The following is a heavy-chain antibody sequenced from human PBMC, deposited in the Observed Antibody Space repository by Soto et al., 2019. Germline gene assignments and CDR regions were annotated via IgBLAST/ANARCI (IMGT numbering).Heavy chain of an antibody. CDR3: ARDHPPHESPDYGGNPD. V-gene: IGHV1-2*02. Sequence: ASVQVSCKASVYTFTGYYMHWVRQAPGQGLEWMGWINPNSGGTNYAQKFQGRVTMTRDTSISTAYMELSRLRSDDTAVYYCARDHPPHESPDYGGNPDWGQGTLVTVSS. CDR1: VYTFTGYY. CDR2: INPNSGGT. J-gene: IGHJ4*02. D-gene: IGHD4-17*01.